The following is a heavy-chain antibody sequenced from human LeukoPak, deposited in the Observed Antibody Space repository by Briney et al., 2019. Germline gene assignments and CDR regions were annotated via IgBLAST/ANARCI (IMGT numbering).Heavy chain of an antibody. CDR3: ARDRYDYGDTNWFDP. Sequence: GGSLRLSCAASGFTFSSYAMSWVRQAPGKGLEWVSSISSSSSYIYYADSVKGRFTISRDDAKNSLYLQMNSLRAEDTAVYYCARDRYDYGDTNWFDPWGQGTLVTVSS. V-gene: IGHV3-21*01. D-gene: IGHD4-17*01. CDR2: ISSSSSYI. J-gene: IGHJ5*02. CDR1: GFTFSSYA.